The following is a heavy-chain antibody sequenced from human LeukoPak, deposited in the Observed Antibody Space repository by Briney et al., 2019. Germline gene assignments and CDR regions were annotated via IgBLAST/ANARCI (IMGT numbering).Heavy chain of an antibody. J-gene: IGHJ4*02. V-gene: IGHV4-39*01. D-gene: IGHD3-10*01. CDR3: ARGEEWFGELHTVDY. CDR1: GGSISSSSYY. Sequence: SETLSLTCTVSGGSISSSSYYWGWIRQPPGKGLEWIGSIYYSGSTYYNPSLKSRVTISVDTSKNQFSLKLSSVTAADTAVYYCARGEEWFGELHTVDYWGQGTLVTLSS. CDR2: IYYSGST.